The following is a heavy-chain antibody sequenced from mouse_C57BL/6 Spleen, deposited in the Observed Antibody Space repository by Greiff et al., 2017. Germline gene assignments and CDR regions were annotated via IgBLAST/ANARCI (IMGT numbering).Heavy chain of an antibody. CDR2: INPNNGGT. Sequence: EVQLQQSGPELVKPGASVKISCKASGYTFTDYYMNWVKQSHGKSLEWIGDINPNNGGTSYNQKFKGKATLTVDKSSSTAYMELRSLTSEDSAVYYCAWTAQATLAMDYWGQGTSVTVSS. CDR3: AWTAQATLAMDY. CDR1: GYTFTDYY. J-gene: IGHJ4*01. V-gene: IGHV1-26*01. D-gene: IGHD3-2*02.